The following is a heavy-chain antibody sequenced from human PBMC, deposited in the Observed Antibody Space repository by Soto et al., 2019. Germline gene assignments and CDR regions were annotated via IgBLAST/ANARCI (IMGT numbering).Heavy chain of an antibody. CDR3: ARDQISRWYDN. Sequence: EVQLLESGGGLVKPGGSLRLSCAASGFAFGRYALSWVRQAPGKGLEWVSAMGGSVDSKSYADSVKGRFTISRDDPKNTLFLEMNSLRPEGTAIYFCARDQISRWYDNWGQGTLVTVSS. CDR1: GFAFGRYA. CDR2: MGGSVDSK. V-gene: IGHV3-23*01. J-gene: IGHJ5*02. D-gene: IGHD2-21*02.